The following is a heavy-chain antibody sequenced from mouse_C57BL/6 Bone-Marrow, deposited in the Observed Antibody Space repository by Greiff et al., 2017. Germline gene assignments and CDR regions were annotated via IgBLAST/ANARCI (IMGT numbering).Heavy chain of an antibody. CDR2: INPYNGGT. V-gene: IGHV1-19*01. CDR1: GYTFTDYY. CDR3: ARCSNYRYFDYFDY. J-gene: IGHJ2*01. D-gene: IGHD2-5*01. Sequence: VQLQQSGPVLVKPGASVKMSCKASGYTFTDYYMNCVKQSHGKSLEWIGVINPYNGGTSYNQKFKGKATLTVDKSSSTAYMELNSLTSEDSAVYYCARCSNYRYFDYFDYWGQGTTLTVSS.